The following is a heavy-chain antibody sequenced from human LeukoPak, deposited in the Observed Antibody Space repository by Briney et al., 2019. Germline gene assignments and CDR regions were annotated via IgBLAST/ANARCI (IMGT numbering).Heavy chain of an antibody. V-gene: IGHV4-4*07. D-gene: IGHD2-15*01. Sequence: SETLSLTCTVSGGSISSYYWSWIRQPAGKGLEWIGRIYTSGSTNYNPSLKSRVTMTVDTSKNQFSLKLSSVTAADTAVYYCASGVVVVVAATPYYYYMDVWGKGTTVTVSS. CDR3: ASGVVVVVAATPYYYYMDV. J-gene: IGHJ6*03. CDR2: IYTSGST. CDR1: GGSISSYY.